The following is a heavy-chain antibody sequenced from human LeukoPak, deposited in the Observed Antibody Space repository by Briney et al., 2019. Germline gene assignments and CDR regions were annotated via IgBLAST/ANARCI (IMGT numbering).Heavy chain of an antibody. Sequence: PSETLSLTCTVSGGSISSGDYYWSWIRQPPGKGLEWIGYIYYSGSTYYNPSLKSRVTISVDTSKNQFSLKLSSVTAADTAVYYCARDGFGDYEGWFDPWGQGTLVTVSS. J-gene: IGHJ5*02. V-gene: IGHV4-30-4*01. CDR3: ARDGFGDYEGWFDP. CDR2: IYYSGST. CDR1: GGSISSGDYY. D-gene: IGHD4-17*01.